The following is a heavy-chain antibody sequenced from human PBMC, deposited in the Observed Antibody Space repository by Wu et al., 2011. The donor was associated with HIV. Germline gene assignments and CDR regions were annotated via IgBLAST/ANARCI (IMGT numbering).Heavy chain of an antibody. V-gene: IGHV1-18*01. Sequence: QVQLVQSGAEVKKPGSSVKVSCKASGGTFSSYAISWVRQAPGQGLEWMGRISAYNGNTNYAQNLQGRVTMTTDTSTSTAYMELRSLRSDDTAVYFCARDPPGYPYFFDYWGRGTRRSPSPQ. CDR3: ARDPPGYPYFFDY. CDR2: ISAYNGNT. D-gene: IGHD5-12*01. CDR1: GGTFSSYA. J-gene: IGHJ4*01.